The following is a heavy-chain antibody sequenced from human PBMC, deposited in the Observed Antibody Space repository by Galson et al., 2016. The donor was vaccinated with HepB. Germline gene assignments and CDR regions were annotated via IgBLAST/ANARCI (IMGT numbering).Heavy chain of an antibody. V-gene: IGHV3-33*01. D-gene: IGHD3-9*01. CDR1: GFTFSNHV. CDR2: IWYDGSNK. Sequence: SLRLSCAASGFTFSNHVMHWVRQAPGKGLEWVAVIWYDGSNKYYADSVKGRFTISRDNSKNTLYLQMNSLRAEDTAVYYCARGGTRYDIFDLWGQGTLVTVSS. CDR3: ARGGTRYDIFDL. J-gene: IGHJ5*02.